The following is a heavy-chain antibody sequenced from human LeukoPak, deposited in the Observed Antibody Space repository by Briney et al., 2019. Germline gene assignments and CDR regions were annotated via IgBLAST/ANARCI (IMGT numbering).Heavy chain of an antibody. J-gene: IGHJ4*02. V-gene: IGHV4-38-2*02. D-gene: IGHD3-10*01. CDR2: IYHSGST. Sequence: SETLSLTCTVSGYSISSGNYWDWIRQPPGKGLEWIGSIYHSGSTYYNPSLKSRVTISVDTSKNQFSLKLSSVTAADTAVYYCARDWSGVADYWGQGTLVTVSS. CDR1: GYSISSGNY. CDR3: ARDWSGVADY.